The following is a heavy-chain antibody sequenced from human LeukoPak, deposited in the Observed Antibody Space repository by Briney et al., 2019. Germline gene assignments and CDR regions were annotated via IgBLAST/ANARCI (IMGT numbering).Heavy chain of an antibody. J-gene: IGHJ4*02. CDR2: IYYSGST. V-gene: IGHV4-59*12. D-gene: IGHD3-10*01. Sequence: PSETLSLTCTVSGGSISSYYWSWIRQPPGKGLEWIGYIYYSGSTNYNPSLKSRVTISVDTSKNQFSLKLSSVTAADTAVYYCARAAMVRGVITLYFDYWGQGTLVTVSS. CDR1: GGSISSYY. CDR3: ARAAMVRGVITLYFDY.